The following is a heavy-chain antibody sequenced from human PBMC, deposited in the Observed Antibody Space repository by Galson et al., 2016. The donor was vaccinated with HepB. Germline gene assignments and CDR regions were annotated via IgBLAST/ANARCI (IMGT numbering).Heavy chain of an antibody. D-gene: IGHD3-9*01. J-gene: IGHJ3*01. V-gene: IGHV3-30-3*01. Sequence: SLRLSCAASGFSFRFNAMHWVRQAPGKGLEWVAVISNDGGTQYYVDSVRGRFTISRDNSKNTLYLQMKSLRDEDTAMYNCARGTDIWTGYSDHFSAAFDVWGQRTMVTFAS. CDR1: GFSFRFNA. CDR3: ARGTDIWTGYSDHFSAAFDV. CDR2: ISNDGGTQ.